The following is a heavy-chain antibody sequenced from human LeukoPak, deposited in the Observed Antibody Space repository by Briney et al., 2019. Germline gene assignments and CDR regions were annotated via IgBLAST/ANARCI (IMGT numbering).Heavy chain of an antibody. V-gene: IGHV1-8*03. CDR2: MNPNSGNT. J-gene: IGHJ4*02. CDR1: GYTFTSYD. CDR3: ATLRSGYYYDYFDY. Sequence: ASVKVSCKASGYTFTSYDINWVRQATGQGLEWMGWMNPNSGNTGYAQKFQGRVTITRNTSISTAYMELSSLRSEDTAVYYCATLRSGYYYDYFDYWGQGTLVTVSS. D-gene: IGHD3-22*01.